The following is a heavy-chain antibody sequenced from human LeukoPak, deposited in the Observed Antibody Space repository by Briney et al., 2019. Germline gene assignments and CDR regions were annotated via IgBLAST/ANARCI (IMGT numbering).Heavy chain of an antibody. V-gene: IGHV3-21*01. D-gene: IGHD6-6*01. CDR3: ARDEAAPGRADY. CDR1: GFTFSSYS. Sequence: GGSLRLSCAASGFTFSSYSMNWVRKAPGKGLEWVSSISSSSSYIYYADSVRGRFTISRDNAKNSLYLQMSSLSAEDTAVYYCARDEAAPGRADYWGQGTLVTVSS. CDR2: ISSSSSYI. J-gene: IGHJ4*02.